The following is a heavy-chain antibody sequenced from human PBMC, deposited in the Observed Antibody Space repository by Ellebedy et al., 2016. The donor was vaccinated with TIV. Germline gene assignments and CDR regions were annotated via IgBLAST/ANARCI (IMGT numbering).Heavy chain of an antibody. V-gene: IGHV3-23*01. D-gene: IGHD3-22*01. CDR2: ISGDGVNT. CDR3: AKGSSSGFNYDRVGFQY. CDR1: GFTFRNFA. Sequence: GGSLRLSCAASGFTFRNFAMHWVRQAPGKGLEWLSVISGDGVNTYSAASVKGRFTITRDNFKNTLFLQVNRLRAEDTAVYYCAKGSSSGFNYDRVGFQYWGQGTLVTVSS. J-gene: IGHJ4*02.